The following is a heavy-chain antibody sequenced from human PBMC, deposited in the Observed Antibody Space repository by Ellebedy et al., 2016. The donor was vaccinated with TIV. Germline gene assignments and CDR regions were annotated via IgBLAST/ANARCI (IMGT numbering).Heavy chain of an antibody. CDR1: GFTFSDYY. V-gene: IGHV3-11*06. CDR2: ISSSSSYT. D-gene: IGHD6-19*01. CDR3: AKSALPQYSSGWYVIGS. Sequence: GGSLRLSCAASGFTFSDYYMSWIRQAPGKGLEWVSYISSSSSYTNYAGSVKGRFTISRDNSKSTLSLQMNSLRPEDKAVYYCAKSALPQYSSGWYVIGSWGQGTLVTVSS. J-gene: IGHJ5*01.